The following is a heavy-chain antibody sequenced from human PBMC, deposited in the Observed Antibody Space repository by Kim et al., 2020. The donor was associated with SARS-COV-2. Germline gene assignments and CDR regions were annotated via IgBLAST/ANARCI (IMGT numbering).Heavy chain of an antibody. V-gene: IGHV4-34*01. CDR3: ARGRRSTVLRFGELAGSAFDI. CDR1: GGSFSGYY. CDR2: INHSGST. D-gene: IGHD3-10*01. Sequence: SETLSLTCAVYGGSFSGYYWSWIRQPPGKGLEWIGEINHSGSTNYNPSLKSRVTISVDTSKNQFSLKLSSVTAADTAVYYCARGRRSTVLRFGELAGSAFDIWGQGTMVTVSS. J-gene: IGHJ3*02.